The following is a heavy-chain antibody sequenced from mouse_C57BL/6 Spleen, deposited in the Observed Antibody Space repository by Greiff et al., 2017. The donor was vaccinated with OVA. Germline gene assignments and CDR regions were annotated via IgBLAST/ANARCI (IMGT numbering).Heavy chain of an antibody. D-gene: IGHD2-3*01. Sequence: QVQLQQPGAELVKPGASVKLSCKASGYTFTSYWMQWVKQRPGQGLEWIGEIDPSDSYTNYNQKFKGKATLTVDTSSSTAYMQLSSLTSEDSAVYYCARSYDGYLDYYAMDYWGQGTSVTVSS. V-gene: IGHV1-50*01. CDR2: IDPSDSYT. CDR3: ARSYDGYLDYYAMDY. J-gene: IGHJ4*01. CDR1: GYTFTSYW.